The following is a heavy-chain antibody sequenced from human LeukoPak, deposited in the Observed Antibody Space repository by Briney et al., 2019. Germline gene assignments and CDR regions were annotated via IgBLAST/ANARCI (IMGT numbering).Heavy chain of an antibody. CDR2: INPGDSDT. Sequence: GESLKISCQGSVYSFTTYWIGWVRQLPGKGLEYMGIINPGDSDTRYSPSFQGQVTISVDKSISTAYLQWSSLKASDTAMYYCASPRVGATAFDIWGQGTVVTVSS. J-gene: IGHJ3*02. V-gene: IGHV5-51*01. D-gene: IGHD1-26*01. CDR1: VYSFTTYW. CDR3: ASPRVGATAFDI.